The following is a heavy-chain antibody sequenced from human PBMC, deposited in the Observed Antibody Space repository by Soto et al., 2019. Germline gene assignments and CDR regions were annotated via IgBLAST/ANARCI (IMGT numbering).Heavy chain of an antibody. CDR1: GGSISSGDYY. CDR2: IYYSGST. CDR3: ASTYYYDSSGYTFGY. J-gene: IGHJ4*02. V-gene: IGHV4-30-4*01. D-gene: IGHD3-22*01. Sequence: SETLSLTCTVSGGSISSGDYYWSWIRQPPGKGLEWIGYIYYSGSTYNPSLKSRVTTSVDTSKNQFSLKLSSVTAADTAVYYCASTYYYDSSGYTFGYWGQGTLVTVSS.